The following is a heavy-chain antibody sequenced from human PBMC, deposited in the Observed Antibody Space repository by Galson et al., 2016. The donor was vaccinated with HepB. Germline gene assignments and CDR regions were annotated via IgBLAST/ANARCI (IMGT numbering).Heavy chain of an antibody. Sequence: TLSLTCAVSGGYISSGTYSWSWIRQPPGKGLEWIGYIYHSGSTYYNPSPTSRVTISVDRSNNQFSLKPSSVTAAYTAAHYYSRRAYCGGGCHPHFDYWGQGTLVTVSS. CDR1: GGYISSGTYS. CDR3: SRRAYCGGGCHPHFDY. D-gene: IGHD2-21*02. V-gene: IGHV4-30-2*01. CDR2: IYHSGST. J-gene: IGHJ4*02.